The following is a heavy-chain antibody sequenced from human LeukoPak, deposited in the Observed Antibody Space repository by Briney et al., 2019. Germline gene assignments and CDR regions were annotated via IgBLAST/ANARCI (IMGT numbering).Heavy chain of an antibody. J-gene: IGHJ6*02. Sequence: PGGSLRLSCAASGFTFSSYSVNWVRQAPGKGLEWVSSISSSSSYIYYADSVKGRFTISRDNAKNSLYLQMNSLRAEDTAVYYCARDRRSRQQGGITMIVVPLGPCMDVRGQGTTVTVSS. CDR3: ARDRRSRQQGGITMIVVPLGPCMDV. D-gene: IGHD3-22*01. CDR1: GFTFSSYS. CDR2: ISSSSSYI. V-gene: IGHV3-21*01.